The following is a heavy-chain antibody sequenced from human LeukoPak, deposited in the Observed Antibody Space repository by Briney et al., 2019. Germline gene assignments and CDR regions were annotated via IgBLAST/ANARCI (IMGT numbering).Heavy chain of an antibody. Sequence: GGSLRLSCAASGFTFSSYSMGWVRQAPGKGLEWASTITGSGTYTFYADSVKGRFTISRDNSKNTLYLQMNSLRAEDTAVYYCASPLLATYFDYWGQGTLVTVSS. V-gene: IGHV3-23*01. D-gene: IGHD1-26*01. CDR2: ITGSGTYT. CDR3: ASPLLATYFDY. J-gene: IGHJ4*02. CDR1: GFTFSSYS.